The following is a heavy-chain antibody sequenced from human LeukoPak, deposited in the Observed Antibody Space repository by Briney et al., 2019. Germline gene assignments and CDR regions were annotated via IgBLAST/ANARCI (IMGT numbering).Heavy chain of an antibody. CDR3: ARGPYDYVWGSYRYFVY. V-gene: IGHV4-34*01. J-gene: IGHJ4*02. CDR1: GGSFSGYY. D-gene: IGHD3-16*02. CDR2: INHSGST. Sequence: SETLSLTCAVYGGSFSGYYWSWIRQPPGKGLEWIGGINHSGSTNYNPSLKSRVTISVDTSKNQFSLKLSSVTAADTAVYYCARGPYDYVWGSYRYFVYWGQGTLVTVSS.